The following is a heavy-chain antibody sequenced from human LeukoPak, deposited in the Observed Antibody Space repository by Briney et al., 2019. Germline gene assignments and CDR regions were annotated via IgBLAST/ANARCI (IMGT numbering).Heavy chain of an antibody. CDR1: GFRFSGYG. CDR2: ISYDGSFK. J-gene: IGHJ4*02. V-gene: IGHV3-30*03. CDR3: ARELGYGSGSFYPYDS. D-gene: IGHD3-10*01. Sequence: PGGSLRLSCEASGFRFSGYGMHWVRQAPXXXLEWVAVISYDGSFKDYGDSVKGRFTISRDNAKNTLYLQTNSLRVEDTAVYFCARELGYGSGSFYPYDSWGQGTLVTVSS.